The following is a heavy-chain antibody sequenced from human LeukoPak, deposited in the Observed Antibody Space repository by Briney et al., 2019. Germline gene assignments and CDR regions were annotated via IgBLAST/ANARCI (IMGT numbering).Heavy chain of an antibody. D-gene: IGHD1-26*01. V-gene: IGHV3-15*01. CDR2: IKAKAHGGTT. Sequence: GGSLRLSCAASGFNFTTYNMNWVRQAPGKGLEWVGRIKAKAHGGTTDYAAPVKGRFTISRDDSKNTLYLQMNSLKTEDTAVYYCTTDGVGIEGATFDYWGQGTLVTVSS. J-gene: IGHJ4*02. CDR1: GFNFTTYN. CDR3: TTDGVGIEGATFDY.